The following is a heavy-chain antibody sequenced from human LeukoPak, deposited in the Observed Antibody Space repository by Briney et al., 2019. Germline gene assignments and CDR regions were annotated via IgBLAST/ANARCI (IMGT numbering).Heavy chain of an antibody. CDR1: GYTFTSYE. Sequence: GASVKVSCKASGYTFTSYEINWVRQATGQGLEWMGWMNPNSGNTGYAQKFQGRVTITRNTSINTAYMELSGLRSEDTAVYYCARSVTTSSGFDPWGQGTLVTVSS. D-gene: IGHD6-6*01. J-gene: IGHJ5*02. V-gene: IGHV1-8*03. CDR3: ARSVTTSSGFDP. CDR2: MNPNSGNT.